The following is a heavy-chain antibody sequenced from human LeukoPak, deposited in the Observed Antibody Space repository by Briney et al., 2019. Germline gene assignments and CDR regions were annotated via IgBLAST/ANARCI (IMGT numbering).Heavy chain of an antibody. CDR1: GFTFSDSY. J-gene: IGHJ4*02. Sequence: GGSLRLSCAASGFTFSDSYMSWIRQAPGKGLEWVSYISTGGSAIYYADSVKGRFTISRDNAKNSLYLQMNSLRAEDTAVYYCARGNLFPAYWGQGTLVTVSS. CDR2: ISTGGSAI. CDR3: ARGNLFPAY. V-gene: IGHV3-11*01.